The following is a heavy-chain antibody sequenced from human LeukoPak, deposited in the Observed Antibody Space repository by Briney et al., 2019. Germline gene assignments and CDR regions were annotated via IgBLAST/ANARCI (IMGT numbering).Heavy chain of an antibody. CDR2: IYHSGST. D-gene: IGHD3-22*01. CDR3: ARVNYDSSGYSSLGLDY. Sequence: SETLSLTCTVSGYSISNGYYWGWIRQPPGKGLEWIGSIYHSGSTYYNPSLKSRVTISVDTSKNQFSLKLSSVTAADTAVYYCARVNYDSSGYSSLGLDYWGQGTLVTVSS. V-gene: IGHV4-38-2*02. J-gene: IGHJ4*02. CDR1: GYSISNGYY.